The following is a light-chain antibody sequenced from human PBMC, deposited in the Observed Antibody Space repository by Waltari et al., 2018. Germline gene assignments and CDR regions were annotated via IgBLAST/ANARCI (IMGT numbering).Light chain of an antibody. CDR1: TSNVGPHR. Sequence: QSVLTQPPSASGTPGQSVTISCSGTTSNVGPHRVNWYQLRPGTSPRLLIYSNNRRAQGFADRFSGSKSGTSASLDIRGRQSDDEAAYFCAVWDDSLTAFVFGTGTKVAVL. V-gene: IGLV1-44*01. CDR3: AVWDDSLTAFV. CDR2: SNN. J-gene: IGLJ1*01.